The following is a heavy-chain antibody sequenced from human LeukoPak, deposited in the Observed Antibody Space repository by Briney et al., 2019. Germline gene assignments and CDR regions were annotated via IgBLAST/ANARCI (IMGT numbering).Heavy chain of an antibody. J-gene: IGHJ5*01. CDR3: ATANYFSIDS. CDR2: IYHSGRT. CDR1: GGSISSSNW. V-gene: IGHV4-4*02. D-gene: IGHD1-1*01. Sequence: SETLSLTCAASGGSISSSNWWSWVRQPPGKGLEWIGEIYHSGRTNYNPSLKSRVTISVDKSKNQFSLKVSSVTAADTAVYFCATANYFSIDSWGQGTLVTVSS.